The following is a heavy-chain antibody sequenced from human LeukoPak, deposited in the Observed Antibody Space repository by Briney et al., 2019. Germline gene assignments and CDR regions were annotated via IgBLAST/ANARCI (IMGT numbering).Heavy chain of an antibody. D-gene: IGHD2-21*01. CDR3: ARHRGGDQVWFDP. CDR1: GVSVGGYY. CDR2: INHSGST. J-gene: IGHJ5*02. Sequence: ETLSLTCAVYGVSVGGYYWSWIRQPPGKGLEWIGEINHSGSTNYNPSLKSRVTISVDTSKNQFSLKLSSVTAADTAVYYCARHRGGDQVWFDPWGQGTLVTVSS. V-gene: IGHV4-34*01.